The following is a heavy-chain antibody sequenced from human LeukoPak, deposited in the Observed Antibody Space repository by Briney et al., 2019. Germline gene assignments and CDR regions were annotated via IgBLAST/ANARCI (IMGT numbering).Heavy chain of an antibody. D-gene: IGHD3-22*01. CDR1: GYSFTSYY. V-gene: IGHV1-46*01. CDR3: ASRSYDSSGYNWFDP. Sequence: ASVKVSCKTSGYSFTSYYIHWVRQAPGQGLEWMGIINPSGGSTSYAQKFQGRVTMTRDMSTSTVYMELSSLRSEDTAVYYCASRSYDSSGYNWFDPWGQGTLVTVSS. J-gene: IGHJ5*02. CDR2: INPSGGST.